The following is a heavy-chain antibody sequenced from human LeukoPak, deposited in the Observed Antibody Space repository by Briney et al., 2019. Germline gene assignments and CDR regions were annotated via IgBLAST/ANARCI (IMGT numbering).Heavy chain of an antibody. Sequence: SETLSLTCTVSGYSISSGFYWGWIRQPPGKGLEWIASIYHSGSTYYNPSLKSRVTISLDTSKNQFSLKLTSVTAADTAVYYCAREAYCGGDCYPKPFDYWGQGTLVTVSS. V-gene: IGHV4-38-2*02. CDR2: IYHSGST. J-gene: IGHJ4*02. D-gene: IGHD2-21*02. CDR1: GYSISSGFY. CDR3: AREAYCGGDCYPKPFDY.